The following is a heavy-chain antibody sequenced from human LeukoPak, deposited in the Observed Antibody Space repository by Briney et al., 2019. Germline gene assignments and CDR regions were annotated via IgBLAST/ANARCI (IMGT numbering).Heavy chain of an antibody. CDR1: GGSISSGDYY. V-gene: IGHV4-30-4*01. CDR2: IYYSGNT. CDR3: ARSVRGVYYFDY. D-gene: IGHD3-10*01. Sequence: SETLSLTCTVSGGSISSGDYYWSWSRQPPGKGLEWIGYIYYSGNTYYNPSLKGRVTISVDTSKNQFSLKLSSVTAADTAVYYCARSVRGVYYFDYWGQGTLVTVSS. J-gene: IGHJ4*02.